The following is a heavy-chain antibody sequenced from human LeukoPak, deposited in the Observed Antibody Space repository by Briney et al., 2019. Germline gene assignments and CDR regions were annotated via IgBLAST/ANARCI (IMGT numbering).Heavy chain of an antibody. Sequence: GGSLRLSCAASGISVRSSYMSWVRQAPGKGLEWVSVMYSGGNTYYADSVKGRFTISRDKSKNTLYLQMNSLRAEDTAVYYCARGIGSTVFFDHWGQGALVTVSS. D-gene: IGHD4-17*01. CDR2: MYSGGNT. V-gene: IGHV3-53*01. J-gene: IGHJ4*02. CDR3: ARGIGSTVFFDH. CDR1: GISVRSSY.